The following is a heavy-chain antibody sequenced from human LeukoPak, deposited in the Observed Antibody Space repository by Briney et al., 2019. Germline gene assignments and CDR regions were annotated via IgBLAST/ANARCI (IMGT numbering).Heavy chain of an antibody. Sequence: SETLSLTCTVSGGSISSSSYYWGWIRQPPGKGLEWIGSIYYSGSTYYNPSLKSRVTISVDTSKNQFSLKLSSVTVAGTAVYYCARTLTTVTTGYFDYWGQGTLVTVSS. J-gene: IGHJ4*02. CDR3: ARTLTTVTTGYFDY. D-gene: IGHD4-17*01. CDR1: GGSISSSSYY. CDR2: IYYSGST. V-gene: IGHV4-39*07.